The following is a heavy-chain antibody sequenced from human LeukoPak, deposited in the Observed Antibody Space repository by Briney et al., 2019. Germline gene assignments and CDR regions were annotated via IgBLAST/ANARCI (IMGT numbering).Heavy chain of an antibody. J-gene: IGHJ4*02. CDR3: ARQVGATSYFDY. CDR1: GGYISSYY. CDR2: IYYSGST. Sequence: PSETLSLTCTVSGGYISSYYWSWIRQPPGKGLEWIGYIYYSGSTNYNPALKSRVTISVDTSKNQFSLKLSSVTAADTAVYYCARQVGATSYFDYWGQGALVTVSS. V-gene: IGHV4-59*08. D-gene: IGHD1-26*01.